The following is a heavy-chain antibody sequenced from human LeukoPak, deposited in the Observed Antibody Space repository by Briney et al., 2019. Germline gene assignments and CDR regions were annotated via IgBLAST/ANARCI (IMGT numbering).Heavy chain of an antibody. CDR3: ARGRQLTYYYDSSGAKKTRGMDV. J-gene: IGHJ6*02. CDR1: GGSFSGYY. V-gene: IGHV4-34*01. D-gene: IGHD3-22*01. Sequence: PSETLSLTCAVYGGSFSGYYWSWIRQPPGKGLEWIGEINHSGSTNYNPPLKSRVTISVDTSKNQFSLKLSSVTAADTAVYYCARGRQLTYYYDSSGAKKTRGMDVWGQGTTVTVSS. CDR2: INHSGST.